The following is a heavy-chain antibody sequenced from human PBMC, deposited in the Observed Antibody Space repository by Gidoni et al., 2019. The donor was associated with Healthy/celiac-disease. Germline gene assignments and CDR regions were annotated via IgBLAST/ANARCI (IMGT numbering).Heavy chain of an antibody. Sequence: EVQLVESGGGLVKPGGSLRLSCAASGFTFSSYGMNWGRQASGKGREWVSSISSSSSYIYYADSVKGRFTISRDNAKNSLYLQMNSLRAEDTAVYYCARGVSSGSRGYWGQGTLVTVSS. CDR3: ARGVSSGSRGY. V-gene: IGHV3-21*01. CDR2: ISSSSSYI. CDR1: GFTFSSYG. D-gene: IGHD6-19*01. J-gene: IGHJ4*02.